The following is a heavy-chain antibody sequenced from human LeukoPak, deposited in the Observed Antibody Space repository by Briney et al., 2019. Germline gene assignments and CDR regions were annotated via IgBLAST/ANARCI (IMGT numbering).Heavy chain of an antibody. J-gene: IGHJ4*02. V-gene: IGHV1-2*02. Sequence: GASVKVSCKASGYAFTGYYMHWVRQAPGQGLEWMGWINPNSGGTNYAQKFQGRVTMTRDTSISTAYMELSRLRSDDTAVYYCASWDIVVVPAANSDYWGQGTLVTVSS. CDR1: GYAFTGYY. D-gene: IGHD2-2*01. CDR2: INPNSGGT. CDR3: ASWDIVVVPAANSDY.